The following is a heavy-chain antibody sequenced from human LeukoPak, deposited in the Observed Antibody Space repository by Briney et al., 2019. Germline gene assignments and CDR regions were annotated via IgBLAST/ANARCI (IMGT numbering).Heavy chain of an antibody. V-gene: IGHV4-4*07. CDR1: GVSISSNY. J-gene: IGHJ4*02. CDR2: IHANGDT. D-gene: IGHD4-11*01. Sequence: PSETLSLTCTVSGVSISSNYWSWIRQPPGKGLDWNGLEWIGHIHANGDTNYNPSLNRRVTMSLDSSRRHLSLNLSSLTAADTAVYFCAGYDHSNYLAYWGQGILVTVSS. CDR3: AGYDHSNYLAY.